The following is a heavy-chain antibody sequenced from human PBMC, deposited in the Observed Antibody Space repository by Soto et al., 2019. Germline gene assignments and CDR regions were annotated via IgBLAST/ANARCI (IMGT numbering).Heavy chain of an antibody. D-gene: IGHD3-22*01. Sequence: PSETLSLTCTVSGGSISSYYWSWIRQPPGKGLEWIGYIYYSGSTNYNPSLKSRVTISVDTSKNQFSLKLSSVTAADTAVYYCARDGSTIDYYDSSGQLIYYYGMDVWGQGTTVTVSS. CDR2: IYYSGST. CDR1: GGSISSYY. J-gene: IGHJ6*02. CDR3: ARDGSTIDYYDSSGQLIYYYGMDV. V-gene: IGHV4-59*01.